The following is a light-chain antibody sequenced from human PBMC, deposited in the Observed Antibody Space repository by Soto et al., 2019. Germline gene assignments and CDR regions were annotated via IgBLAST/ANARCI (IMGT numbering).Light chain of an antibody. Sequence: IQFTQSPSSLSASVGDRVTITCRASQVISKYLAWYQQKPGTAPKLLIYLASTLQGGVPSRFSGSGSGTDFSLTISSLQTEDVATYYCQYLNSFPLTFGGGTKVDIK. V-gene: IGKV1-9*01. CDR2: LAS. CDR1: QVISKY. CDR3: QYLNSFPLT. J-gene: IGKJ4*01.